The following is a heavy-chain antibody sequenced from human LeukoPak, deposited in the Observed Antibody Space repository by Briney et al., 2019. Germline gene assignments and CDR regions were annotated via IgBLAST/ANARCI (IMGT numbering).Heavy chain of an antibody. CDR2: ISSSGSTI. CDR3: AREDRYSGSSWSSVRNFDY. Sequence: GGSLRLSCAASGFTFSDYYMSWIRQAPGKGLEWVSYISSSGSTIYYADSVKGRLTISRDNAKNSLYLQMNSLRAEDTAVYYCAREDRYSGSSWSSVRNFDYWGQGTLVTVSS. J-gene: IGHJ4*02. D-gene: IGHD6-13*01. CDR1: GFTFSDYY. V-gene: IGHV3-11*01.